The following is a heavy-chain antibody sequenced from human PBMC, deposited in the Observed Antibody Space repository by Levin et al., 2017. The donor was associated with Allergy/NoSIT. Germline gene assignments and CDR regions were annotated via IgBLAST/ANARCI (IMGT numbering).Heavy chain of an antibody. J-gene: IGHJ5*02. Sequence: GGSLRLSCAASGFTFSSYAMSWVRQAPGKGLEWVSAISGSGGSTYYADSVKGRFTISRDNSKNTLYLQMNSLRAEDTAVYYCAKDRVGSTRINWFDPWGQGTLVTVSS. V-gene: IGHV3-23*01. D-gene: IGHD2-2*01. CDR1: GFTFSSYA. CDR3: AKDRVGSTRINWFDP. CDR2: ISGSGGST.